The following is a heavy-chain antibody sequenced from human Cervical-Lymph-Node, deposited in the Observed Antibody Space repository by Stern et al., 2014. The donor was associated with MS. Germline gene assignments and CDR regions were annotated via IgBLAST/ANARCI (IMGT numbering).Heavy chain of an antibody. CDR2: INTNTGNP. J-gene: IGHJ6*02. Sequence: VQLVESGSELKNPGASVKISCKASEFTFTTYAINWVRQAPGQGLEWMGWINTNTGNPTYAQVFTGRFVFSLDTSVSTAYLEIGDLKAEDTAVFYCARVRCTTTSCYPAYYHAMDVWGQGTTVTVSS. D-gene: IGHD4-17*01. CDR1: EFTFTTYA. CDR3: ARVRCTTTSCYPAYYHAMDV. V-gene: IGHV7-4-1*01.